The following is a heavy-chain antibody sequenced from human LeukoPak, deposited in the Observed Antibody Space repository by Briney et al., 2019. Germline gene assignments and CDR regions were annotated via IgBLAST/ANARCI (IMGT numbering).Heavy chain of an antibody. D-gene: IGHD2-15*01. CDR3: ARDRLRYCSGGSCYSGDY. Sequence: ASVKVSCKASGYTFTSYGVSWVRQAPGQGLEWMGWISAYNGNTNYAQKLQGRVTMTTDTSTSTAYMELRSLRSDDTAVYYCARDRLRYCSGGSCYSGDYWGQGTLDTVSS. CDR1: GYTFTSYG. J-gene: IGHJ4*02. CDR2: ISAYNGNT. V-gene: IGHV1-18*01.